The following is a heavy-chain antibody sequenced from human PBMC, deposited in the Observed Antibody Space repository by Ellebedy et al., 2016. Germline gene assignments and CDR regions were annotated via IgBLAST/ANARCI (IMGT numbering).Heavy chain of an antibody. J-gene: IGHJ6*02. CDR3: ARAATMVRGVIITSRRGYGMDV. CDR2: INHSGST. CDR1: GGSFSGYY. D-gene: IGHD3-10*01. Sequence: SETLSLTXAVYGGSFSGYYWSWIRQPPGKGLEWIGEINHSGSTNYNPSLKSRVTISVDTSKNQFSLKLSSVTAADTAVYYCARAATMVRGVIITSRRGYGMDVWGQGTTVTVSS. V-gene: IGHV4-34*01.